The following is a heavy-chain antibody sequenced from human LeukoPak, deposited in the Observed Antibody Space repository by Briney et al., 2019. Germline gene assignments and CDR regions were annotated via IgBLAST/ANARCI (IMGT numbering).Heavy chain of an antibody. J-gene: IGHJ3*02. CDR2: ISYDGSNK. V-gene: IGHV3-30-3*01. D-gene: IGHD3-10*01. Sequence: PGGSLRLSCAASGFTFSSYAMHWVRQAPGKGLEWVAVISYDGSNKYYADSVKGRFTISRDNSKNTLYLQMNSLRAEDTAVYYCARDFGVEGAFDIWGQGTMVTVSS. CDR1: GFTFSSYA. CDR3: ARDFGVEGAFDI.